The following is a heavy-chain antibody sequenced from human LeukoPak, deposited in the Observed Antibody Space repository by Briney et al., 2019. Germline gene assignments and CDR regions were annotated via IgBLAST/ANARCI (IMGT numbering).Heavy chain of an antibody. CDR2: IYSGGST. J-gene: IGHJ4*02. CDR1: GFTVSSNY. Sequence: PGGSLRLSCAASGFTVSSNYVSWVRQAPGGGLEWVSVIYSGGSTYYADSVKGRFTISRDNSKNTLYLQMNSLRAEDTAVYYCAKRQWILSSGSRPHPLDYWGQGTLVTVSS. D-gene: IGHD3-10*01. V-gene: IGHV3-66*04. CDR3: AKRQWILSSGSRPHPLDY.